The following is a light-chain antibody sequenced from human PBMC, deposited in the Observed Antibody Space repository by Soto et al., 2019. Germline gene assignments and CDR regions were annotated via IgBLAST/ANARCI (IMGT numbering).Light chain of an antibody. V-gene: IGKV1-16*02. CDR3: QQYKSFPLT. Sequence: DIQMTQFPSSVSASVGDRVTITCRASEGIDNYVAWFQLRPGKAPRSLIYATSSLQSGVPSKFSGRGSGTEFTLTISSAQPEDFGSYFCQQYKSFPLTFGGGTKLEIK. J-gene: IGKJ4*01. CDR2: ATS. CDR1: EGIDNY.